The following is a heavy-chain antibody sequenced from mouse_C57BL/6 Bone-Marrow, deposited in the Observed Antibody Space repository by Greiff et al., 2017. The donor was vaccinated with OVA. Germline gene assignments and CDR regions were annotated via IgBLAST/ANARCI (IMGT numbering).Heavy chain of an antibody. CDR2: ISSGGDYI. D-gene: IGHD2-1*01. J-gene: IGHJ4*01. V-gene: IGHV5-9-1*02. CDR1: GFTFSSYA. Sequence: LQQSGEGLVKPGGSLKLSCAASGFTFSSYAMSWVHQTPEKRLEWVAYISSGGDYIYYADTVKGRFTISRDNARNTLYLQMSSLKSEDTAMYYCTRLLDAMDYWGQGTSVTVSS. CDR3: TRLLDAMDY.